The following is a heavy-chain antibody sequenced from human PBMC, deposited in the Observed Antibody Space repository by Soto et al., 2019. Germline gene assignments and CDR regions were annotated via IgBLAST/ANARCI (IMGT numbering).Heavy chain of an antibody. V-gene: IGHV4-61*01. CDR1: GGSVSSGSYY. D-gene: IGHD3-10*01. CDR3: ARAQAWRFRYYFDY. J-gene: IGHJ4*02. Sequence: PSETLSLTCTVSGGSVSSGSYYWSWIRQPPGKGLEWIGYIYYSGSTNYNPSLKSRVTISVDTSKNQFSLKLSSVTAADTAVYYCARAQAWRFRYYFDYWGQGTLVTVSS. CDR2: IYYSGST.